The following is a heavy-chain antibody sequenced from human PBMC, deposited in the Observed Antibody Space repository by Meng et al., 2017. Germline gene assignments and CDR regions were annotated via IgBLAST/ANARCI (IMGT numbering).Heavy chain of an antibody. CDR2: IWYDGSNK. V-gene: IGHV3-33*01. D-gene: IGHD3-22*01. Sequence: GESLKISCAASGFTFSSYGMHWVRQAPGKGLEWVAVIWYDGSNKYYADSVKGRFTISRDNSKNKLYLQMNSLRAEDTAVYYCARVPRDYYDSSGHFDYWGQGTLVTVSS. CDR3: ARVPRDYYDSSGHFDY. CDR1: GFTFSSYG. J-gene: IGHJ4*02.